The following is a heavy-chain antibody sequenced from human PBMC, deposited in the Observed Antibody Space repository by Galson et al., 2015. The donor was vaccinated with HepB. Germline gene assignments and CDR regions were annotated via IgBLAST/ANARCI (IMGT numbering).Heavy chain of an antibody. J-gene: IGHJ4*02. CDR1: GLVLGDSW. CDR2: IKNDGSET. Sequence: SPRLCRAVSGLVLGDSWLSCFGPVAGLGVGWVANIKNDGSETYYMDSVKARFTISRDNAKNLVSLQMNSLRVEDTAIYYFEADYGGYWGQGTPVTVSS. CDR3: EADYGGY. V-gene: IGHV3-7*01.